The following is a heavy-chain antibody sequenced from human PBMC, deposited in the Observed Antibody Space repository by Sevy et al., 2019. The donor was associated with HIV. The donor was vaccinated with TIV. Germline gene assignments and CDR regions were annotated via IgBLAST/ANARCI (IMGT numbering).Heavy chain of an antibody. CDR3: ARHEYVALEVPAARPGLGNYYGMDV. V-gene: IGHV5-51*01. J-gene: IGHJ6*02. D-gene: IGHD2-2*01. CDR1: GYSFTSYW. Sequence: GESLKISCKGSGYSFTSYWIGWVRQMPGKGLEWMWIIYPGDSDTRYSPSFQGQVTISADKSISTAYLQWSSLKASDTAMYYCARHEYVALEVPAARPGLGNYYGMDVWGQGTTVTVSS. CDR2: IYPGDSDT.